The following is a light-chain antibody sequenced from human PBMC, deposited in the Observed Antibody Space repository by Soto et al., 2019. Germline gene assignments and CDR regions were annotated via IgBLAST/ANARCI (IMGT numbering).Light chain of an antibody. CDR1: HSISSSY. CDR3: QQYSSTFWS. Sequence: ESVLTQSPGTPSLSPGERTTLSCRASHSISSSYLAWYQHKPGQAPRLLVYCASTRVTSIPDRYSGSGTGTDFTLTNSRLAPEDFGLYYCQQYSSTFWSLGQGTKVETK. J-gene: IGKJ1*01. CDR2: CAS. V-gene: IGKV3-20*01.